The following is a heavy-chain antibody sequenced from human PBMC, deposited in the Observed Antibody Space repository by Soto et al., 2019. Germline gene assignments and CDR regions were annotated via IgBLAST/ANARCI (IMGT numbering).Heavy chain of an antibody. CDR3: VRDFRGAVAGSEFDH. Sequence: EVQLAESGGGLVLTGGSLRLSCASSGFSFVSYWMHWVRQVPGEGLAWVSRINGNADNSDYADSVKCRFTISRDNAMNRLYLQMDSLRADDTGVYYCVRDFRGAVAGSEFDHWGQGTLVTVSS. CDR1: GFSFVSYW. V-gene: IGHV3-74*01. J-gene: IGHJ4*02. D-gene: IGHD6-19*01. CDR2: INGNADNS.